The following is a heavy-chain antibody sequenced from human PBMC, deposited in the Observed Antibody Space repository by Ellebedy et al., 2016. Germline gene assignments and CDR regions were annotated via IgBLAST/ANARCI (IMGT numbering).Heavy chain of an antibody. CDR1: GFTFSSYG. CDR3: ARDRVYCGGDCYSGSRDAFDI. CDR2: IWYDGSNK. Sequence: GGSLRLSCAASGFTFSSYGMHWVRQAPGKGLEWVAVIWYDGSNKYYADSVKGRFTISRDNSKNTLYLQLTSLRAEDTAVYYCARDRVYCGGDCYSGSRDAFDIWGQGTMVTVSS. D-gene: IGHD2-21*02. J-gene: IGHJ3*02. V-gene: IGHV3-33*01.